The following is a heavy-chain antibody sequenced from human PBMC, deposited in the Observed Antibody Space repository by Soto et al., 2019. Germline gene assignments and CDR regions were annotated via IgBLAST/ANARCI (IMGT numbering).Heavy chain of an antibody. V-gene: IGHV1-18*01. CDR2: ISAYNGNT. J-gene: IGHJ5*02. CDR1: GYTFTSYG. CDR3: ARVYVGERKLRYFDWLRIRPNWFDP. Sequence: GASVKVSCKASGYTFTSYGISWVRQAPGQGLEWMGWISAYNGNTNYAQKLQGRVTMTTDTSTSTAYMELRSLRSDDTAVYYCARVYVGERKLRYFDWLRIRPNWFDPWGQGTLVTVSS. D-gene: IGHD3-9*01.